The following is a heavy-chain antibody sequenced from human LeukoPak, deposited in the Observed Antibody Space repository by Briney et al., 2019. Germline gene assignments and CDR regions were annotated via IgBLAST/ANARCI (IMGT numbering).Heavy chain of an antibody. D-gene: IGHD3-10*01. CDR2: TWYDGSNS. Sequence: GGSLRLSYAASVFTLSSYGMRGARHAPGRGGGWGAATWYDGSNSHDDDSVKGRFTSCRDNSTNTLYLQINSLRDDDTAVYYCGKRGHCYGSTDPYYIDYWGQGILVTVSS. CDR1: VFTLSSYG. J-gene: IGHJ4*02. CDR3: GKRGHCYGSTDPYYIDY. V-gene: IGHV3-33*08.